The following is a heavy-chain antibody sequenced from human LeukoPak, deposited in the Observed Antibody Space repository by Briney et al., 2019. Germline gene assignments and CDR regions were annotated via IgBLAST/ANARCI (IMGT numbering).Heavy chain of an antibody. V-gene: IGHV4-39*07. CDR2: IYYSGST. Sequence: PSETLSLTCTVSGGSISSSSYYWGWIRQPPGKGLEWIGSIYYSGSTYYNPSLKSRVTLSVDTSKNQFSLKLSSVTAADTAVYYCARAPRAAAGLDYWGQGTLVTVSS. D-gene: IGHD6-13*01. CDR3: ARAPRAAAGLDY. CDR1: GGSISSSSYY. J-gene: IGHJ4*02.